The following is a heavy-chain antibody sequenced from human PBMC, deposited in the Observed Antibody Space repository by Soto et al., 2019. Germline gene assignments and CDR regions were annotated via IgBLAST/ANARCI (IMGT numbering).Heavy chain of an antibody. V-gene: IGHV3-23*01. CDR2: ISGSGGST. CDR3: AKDIREGYNSGNDY. Sequence: EVQLLESGGGLVQPGGSLRLSCAASGFTFSSYAMSWVRQAPGKGLEWVSAISGSGGSTYYADSVKGRFTISRDNAKNTLYLQMNSLRAEDTAVYYCAKDIREGYNSGNDYWGQGTLVTVSS. CDR1: GFTFSSYA. D-gene: IGHD5-12*01. J-gene: IGHJ4*02.